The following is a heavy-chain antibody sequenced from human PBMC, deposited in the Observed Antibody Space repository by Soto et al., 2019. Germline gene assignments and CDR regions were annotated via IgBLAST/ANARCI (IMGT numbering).Heavy chain of an antibody. J-gene: IGHJ5*02. Sequence: VQLVESGGGLVKPGGSLRLSCAASGFTFSKAWMSWVRQAPGKGPEWVGRVKSKTDGETIGYATPVRGRITISRDDSKNMLYLQMTSLQTAVTAMYYCTADVRGTEVWGFERLCQGTLVTVSS. CDR1: GFTFSKAW. D-gene: IGHD3-16*01. CDR2: VKSKTDGETI. V-gene: IGHV3-15*01. CDR3: TADVRGTEVWGFER.